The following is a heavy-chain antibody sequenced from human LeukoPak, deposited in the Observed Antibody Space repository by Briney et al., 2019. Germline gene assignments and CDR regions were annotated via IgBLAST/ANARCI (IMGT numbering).Heavy chain of an antibody. CDR3: ARDQNRRDDFSRSGGGMDV. CDR1: GFTVSTSY. Sequence: TGGSLRLSCAASGFTVSTSYMSWVRQAPGKGLEWVSLIYSGGSTYYADSVKGRFTISRDNSKNTLYLQMNSLRAEDTAVYYCARDQNRRDDFSRSGGGMDVWGQGTTVTVSS. D-gene: IGHD3-3*01. J-gene: IGHJ6*02. CDR2: IYSGGST. V-gene: IGHV3-53*01.